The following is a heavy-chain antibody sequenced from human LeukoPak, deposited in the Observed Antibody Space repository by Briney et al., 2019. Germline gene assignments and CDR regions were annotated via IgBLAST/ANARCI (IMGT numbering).Heavy chain of an antibody. CDR1: GFTFSSYP. V-gene: IGHV3-30-3*01. D-gene: IGHD4-23*01. J-gene: IGHJ4*02. CDR2: ISYDGSNK. Sequence: GGSLRLSCAASGFTFSSYPIHWVRQAPGKGLEWVAVISYDGSNKYYADSVKGRFTISRDNSKNTLYLQMNSLRAEDTAVYYCARDRWTFDYWGQGTLVTVSS. CDR3: ARDRWTFDY.